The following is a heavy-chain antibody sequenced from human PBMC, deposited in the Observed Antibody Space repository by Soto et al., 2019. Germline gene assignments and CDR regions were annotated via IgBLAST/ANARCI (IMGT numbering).Heavy chain of an antibody. CDR1: GYTFTSYG. J-gene: IGHJ2*01. CDR2: ISAYNGNT. CDR3: ARAPVRWLQDWYFDL. D-gene: IGHD5-12*01. Sequence: QVQLVQSGAEVKKPGASVKVSCKASGYTFTSYGISWVRQAPGQGLEWMGWISAYNGNTNYAQKLQGRVTMTTDTSTSNAYMELRSLRSDDTAVYYCARAPVRWLQDWYFDLWGRGTLVTVSS. V-gene: IGHV1-18*01.